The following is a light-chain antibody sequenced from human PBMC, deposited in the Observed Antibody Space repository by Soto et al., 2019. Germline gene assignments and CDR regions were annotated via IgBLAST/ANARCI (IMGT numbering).Light chain of an antibody. V-gene: IGKV1-5*01. Sequence: DIQITQSPSTLSASVGDTVTVTCLASQSISSWLAWYQQKPGKAPKLLIYDASSLESGVPSRFSGSGSGTEFTLTISSLQPDDFATYYCQQYNSYSPWTFGQGTKVDI. CDR3: QQYNSYSPWT. J-gene: IGKJ1*01. CDR2: DAS. CDR1: QSISSW.